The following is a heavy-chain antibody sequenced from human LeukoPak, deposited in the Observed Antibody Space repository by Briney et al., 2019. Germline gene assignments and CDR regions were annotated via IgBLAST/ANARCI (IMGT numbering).Heavy chain of an antibody. Sequence: KASETLSLTCTVSGGSISSSSYYWGWIRQPPGKGLEWIGSNYYSGSTYYNPSLKSRVTISVDTSKNQFSLKLSSVTAADTAVYYCARQGSYYDSSGYFYYFDYWGQGTLVTVSS. CDR2: NYYSGST. V-gene: IGHV4-39*07. CDR1: GGSISSSSYY. D-gene: IGHD3-22*01. CDR3: ARQGSYYDSSGYFYYFDY. J-gene: IGHJ4*02.